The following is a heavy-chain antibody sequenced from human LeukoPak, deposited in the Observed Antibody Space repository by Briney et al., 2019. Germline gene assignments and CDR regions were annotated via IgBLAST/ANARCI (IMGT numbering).Heavy chain of an antibody. J-gene: IGHJ4*02. V-gene: IGHV4-59*01. CDR3: VRDRELYY. D-gene: IGHD1-26*01. CDR2: IYNSGST. CDR1: GGSFSGYY. Sequence: TETLSLTCAVYGGSFSGYYWSWIRQPPGKGLEWIGYIYNSGSTNYNPSLKSRATISVDTSKNQFSLKLSSVTAADTAVYYCVRDRELYYWGQGTLVTVSS.